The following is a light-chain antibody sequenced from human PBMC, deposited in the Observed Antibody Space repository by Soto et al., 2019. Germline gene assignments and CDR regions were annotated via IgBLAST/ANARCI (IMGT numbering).Light chain of an antibody. CDR3: MQAQHALLT. CDR1: QSLLHSDGYNY. CDR2: LGS. J-gene: IGKJ4*01. Sequence: DIVLTQSPLSLPVTPGEPASISCRSSQSLLHSDGYNYLDWYLQKPGQSPQLLIYLGSKRASGVPDRFSGSGSGTDLTLKISKVEAGEVGVYFGMQAQHALLTFGGGTKVEIK. V-gene: IGKV2-28*01.